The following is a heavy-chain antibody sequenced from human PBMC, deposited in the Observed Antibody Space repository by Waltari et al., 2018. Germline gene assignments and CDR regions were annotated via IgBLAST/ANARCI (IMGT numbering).Heavy chain of an antibody. CDR3: ARDRGRGLYLDS. V-gene: IGHV4-4*02. J-gene: IGHJ4*02. CDR1: GDSMSDTDC. D-gene: IGHD2-15*01. Sequence: HLEELGPGLVRPSGTLSTLCAVSGDSMSDTDCWSWVRQAPGKGLEWIGQVRGERRTNYNPSFASRVTVALDTSSAQFSLKVTSATAADTAVYYCARDRGRGLYLDSWGQGILVTVTP. CDR2: VRGERRT.